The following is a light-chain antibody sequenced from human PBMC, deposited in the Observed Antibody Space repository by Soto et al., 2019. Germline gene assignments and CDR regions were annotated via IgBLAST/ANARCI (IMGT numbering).Light chain of an antibody. V-gene: IGKV1-39*01. J-gene: IGKJ1*01. CDR3: QQTYSTPSTLT. Sequence: DIQMTQSPSSLSASVGDRVTITCRASQTISSYLNWYQQTPGRAPKLLIYAASSLQGGVPSRFSGSGSGTDFTLTISSLQPEDFATFYCQQTYSTPSTLTFGNGTQVEIK. CDR2: AAS. CDR1: QTISSY.